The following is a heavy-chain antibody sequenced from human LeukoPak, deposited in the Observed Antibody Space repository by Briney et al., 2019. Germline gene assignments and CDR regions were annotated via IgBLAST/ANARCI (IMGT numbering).Heavy chain of an antibody. CDR3: AREMYGDYGFDY. Sequence: GGSLRLSCAASGFTFSRYNMNWVRQAPGKGLEWVSSISSSSTYIYYADSVQGRCTISRDNAKNSLSLQMNSLRAEDTAVYSCAREMYGDYGFDYWGQGTLVTVSS. CDR1: GFTFSRYN. V-gene: IGHV3-21*01. J-gene: IGHJ4*02. CDR2: ISSSSTYI. D-gene: IGHD4-17*01.